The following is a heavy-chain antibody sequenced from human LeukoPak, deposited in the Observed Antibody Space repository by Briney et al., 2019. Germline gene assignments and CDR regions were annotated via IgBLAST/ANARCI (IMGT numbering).Heavy chain of an antibody. Sequence: GGSLRLSCAASGFTFSTYAMAWVRQIPGKGLEWVSCISGSGTGTYYADSVKGRFTISRDNSRDTLFLQADNVRVEDTATYYCAKGPHFDFWTGYHNYFDPWGQGTLVTVSS. V-gene: IGHV3-23*01. J-gene: IGHJ5*02. CDR1: GFTFSTYA. D-gene: IGHD3/OR15-3a*01. CDR3: AKGPHFDFWTGYHNYFDP. CDR2: ISGSGTGT.